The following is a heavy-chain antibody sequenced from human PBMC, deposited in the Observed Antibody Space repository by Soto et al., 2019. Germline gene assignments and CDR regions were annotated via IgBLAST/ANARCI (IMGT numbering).Heavy chain of an antibody. CDR3: ARGGFDYIWGSYRTDAFDI. CDR1: GYTFTSYA. D-gene: IGHD3-16*02. V-gene: IGHV1-3*01. J-gene: IGHJ3*02. Sequence: QVQLVQSGAAVKKPGASVKVSCKASGYTFTSYAMHWVPQAPGQRLEWMGWINAGNGNTKYSQKFQGRVTITRDTYASTAYMELSSLRSEDTAVYYCARGGFDYIWGSYRTDAFDIWGQGTMVTVSS. CDR2: INAGNGNT.